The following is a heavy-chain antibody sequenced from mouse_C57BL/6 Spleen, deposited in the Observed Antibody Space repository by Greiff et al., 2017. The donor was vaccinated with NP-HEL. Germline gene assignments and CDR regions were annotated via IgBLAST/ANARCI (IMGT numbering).Heavy chain of an antibody. CDR1: GYTFTDYN. V-gene: IGHV1-18*01. CDR2: INPNNGGT. CDR3: ARGSYGNRCAY. J-gene: IGHJ3*01. D-gene: IGHD2-1*01. Sequence: EVQLQQSGPELVKPGASVKIPCKASGYTFTDYNMDWVKQSHGKSLEWIGDINPNNGGTIYNQKFKGKATLTVDKSSSTAYMELRSLTSEDTAVYYCARGSYGNRCAYWGQGTLVTVSA.